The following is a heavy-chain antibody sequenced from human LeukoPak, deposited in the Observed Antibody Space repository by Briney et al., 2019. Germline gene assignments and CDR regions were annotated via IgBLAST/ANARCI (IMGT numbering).Heavy chain of an antibody. CDR2: IYYSGNT. Sequence: SGTLSLTCTVSGGSISNYYWSWIRQPPGKGLEWIGYIYYSGNTNYNPSLKSRVTISVDTSKNQFSLKLSSVTTADTAVYYCARDMDYYGPDAFDIWGQGTMVTVSS. D-gene: IGHD4-17*01. J-gene: IGHJ3*02. V-gene: IGHV4-59*01. CDR3: ARDMDYYGPDAFDI. CDR1: GGSISNYY.